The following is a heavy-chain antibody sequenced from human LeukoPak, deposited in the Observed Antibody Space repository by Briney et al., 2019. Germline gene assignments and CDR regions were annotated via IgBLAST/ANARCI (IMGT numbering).Heavy chain of an antibody. CDR3: ARRYYYYGMDV. J-gene: IGHJ6*02. CDR2: INHSGST. CDR1: GGSFSGYY. Sequence: SETLSLTCAVYGGSFSGYYWSWIRQHPGKGLEWIGEINHSGSTNYNPSLKSRVTISVDTSKNQFSLKLSSVTAADTAVYYCARRYYYYGMDVWGQGTTVTVSS. V-gene: IGHV4-34*01.